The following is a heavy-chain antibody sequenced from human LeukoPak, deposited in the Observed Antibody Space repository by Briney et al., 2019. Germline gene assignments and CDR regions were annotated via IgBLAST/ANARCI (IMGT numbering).Heavy chain of an antibody. Sequence: PGGSLRLSCAASGFTFRNHAMHWVRQAPGKGLEYVSAINSNGDTTYYGDSVKGRFTISRDNSKSTLFLQMGSLRPADTAVYYCAGEERGLAIDYWGQGALVTVSS. CDR3: AGEERGLAIDY. D-gene: IGHD3/OR15-3a*01. V-gene: IGHV3-64*02. CDR2: INSNGDTT. CDR1: GFTFRNHA. J-gene: IGHJ4*02.